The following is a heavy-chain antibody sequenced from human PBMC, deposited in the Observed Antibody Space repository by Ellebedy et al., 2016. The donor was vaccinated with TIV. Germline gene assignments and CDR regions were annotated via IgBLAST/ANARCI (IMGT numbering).Heavy chain of an antibody. J-gene: IGHJ4*02. CDR3: ARGIILDWSLPPAFDY. CDR2: IYYSGRT. V-gene: IGHV4-39*07. CDR1: GDSISSTTYS. D-gene: IGHD3-9*01. Sequence: MPSETLSLTCTVSGDSISSTTYSWGWIRQTPGRGLEWIATIYYSGRTYYNPSLKSRVTISIEKPTNQFSLKMTSVTAADTAVYYCARGIILDWSLPPAFDYWGQGTLVTVSS.